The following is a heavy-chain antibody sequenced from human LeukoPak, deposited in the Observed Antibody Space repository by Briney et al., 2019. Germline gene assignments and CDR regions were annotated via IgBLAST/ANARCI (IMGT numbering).Heavy chain of an antibody. D-gene: IGHD3-10*01. CDR1: GFTFSSYW. CDR2: INPDGSTT. CDR3: AKGSY. V-gene: IGHV3-74*01. Sequence: GGSLRLSCAASGFTFSSYWVHWVRQAPGRGLVWVSRINPDGSTTNYADPVKGRFTISRDNAKNTLYLQMNSLRAEDTAVYYCAKGSYWGQGTLVTVSS. J-gene: IGHJ4*02.